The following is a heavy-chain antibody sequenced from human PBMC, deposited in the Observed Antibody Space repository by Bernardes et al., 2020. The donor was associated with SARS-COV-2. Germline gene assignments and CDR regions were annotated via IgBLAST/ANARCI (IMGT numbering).Heavy chain of an antibody. V-gene: IGHV3-21*01. D-gene: IGHD3-16*01. CDR1: GFTFSVYT. CDR2: ISSSSTYI. Sequence: GGSLRLSRAASGFTFSVYTLNWVRQAPGKGLEWVSSISSSSTYIYYRDSVKGRFTISRDNAKNSLYLQMKSLRAEDAAVYYCARVWDGYNGANNYYYYGMDVWGQGTTVTVS. CDR3: ARVWDGYNGANNYYYYGMDV. J-gene: IGHJ6*02.